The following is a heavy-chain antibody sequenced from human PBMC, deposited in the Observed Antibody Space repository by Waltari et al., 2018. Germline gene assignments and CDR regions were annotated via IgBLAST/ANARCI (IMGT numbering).Heavy chain of an antibody. CDR3: ARVRDGYSPIDY. CDR1: GGSIRRYY. V-gene: IGHV4-59*01. J-gene: IGHJ4*02. Sequence: QVQLQESGPGLVKPSETLSLTCTVSGGSIRRYYWSWLRQPPGKGLEWIGYIYYSGSTNYNPSLKSRVTISVDTSKNQFSLKLSSVTAADTAVYYCARVRDGYSPIDYWGQGTLVTVSS. D-gene: IGHD4-4*01. CDR2: IYYSGST.